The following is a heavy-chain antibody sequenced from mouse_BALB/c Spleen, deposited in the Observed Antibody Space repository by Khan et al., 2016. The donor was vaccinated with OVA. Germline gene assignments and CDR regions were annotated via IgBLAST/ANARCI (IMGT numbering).Heavy chain of an antibody. V-gene: IGHV5-4*02. Sequence: EVELVESGGGLVKPGGSLKLSCAASGFTFSDYYMYWVRQTPEKRLEWVATISDGGNYTYYSDSVKGRFTISSDNAKNSLYRQSSSLKSEDAAMYYYSVKCGLYRYAWFAYWGQGTLVTVSA. CDR1: GFTFSDYY. J-gene: IGHJ3*01. CDR2: ISDGGNYT. D-gene: IGHD2-14*01. CDR3: SVKCGLYRYAWFAY.